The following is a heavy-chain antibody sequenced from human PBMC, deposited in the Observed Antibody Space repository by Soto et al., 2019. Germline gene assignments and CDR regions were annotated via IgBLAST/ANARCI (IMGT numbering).Heavy chain of an antibody. CDR3: ARVRGDCSSVSCYGSFYYGMDV. Sequence: EVQLVEAGGGLIQPGGSLRLSCAASGFIVSSHYMSWVRQAPGKGLEWVSAIYSGGSIYYTDSVEGRFTISRDVSKNILYLQMTSLRADDTAVYYCARVRGDCSSVSCYGSFYYGMDVWGQGTTVIVS. CDR1: GFIVSSHY. D-gene: IGHD2-2*01. V-gene: IGHV3-53*01. CDR2: IYSGGSI. J-gene: IGHJ6*02.